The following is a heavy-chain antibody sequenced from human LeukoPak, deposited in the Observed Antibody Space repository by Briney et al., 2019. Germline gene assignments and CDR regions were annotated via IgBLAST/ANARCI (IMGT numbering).Heavy chain of an antibody. Sequence: GGSLRLSCAPSGFTFSSYWMSWVRQAPGKGLEWVADIKQDGSEKYYVDSVKGRFTISRDNGKNSLYLQMNSLRAEDTAVYYCGRKAYGLDVWGKGTTVTVSS. CDR3: GRKAYGLDV. V-gene: IGHV3-7*03. CDR1: GFTFSSYW. CDR2: IKQDGSEK. J-gene: IGHJ6*04.